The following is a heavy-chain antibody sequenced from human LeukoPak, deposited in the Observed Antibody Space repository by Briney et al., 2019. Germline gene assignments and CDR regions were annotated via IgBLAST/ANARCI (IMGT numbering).Heavy chain of an antibody. CDR2: IIPVLGIA. CDR3: ARGRGYSYGRGADYYGMDV. J-gene: IGHJ6*02. D-gene: IGHD5-18*01. V-gene: IGHV1-69*04. Sequence: SVKVSCKASGGTFSSYAISWVRQAPGQGLEWMGRIIPVLGIANYAQKFQGRVTITADKSTSTAYMELSSLRSEDTAVYYCARGRGYSYGRGADYYGMDVWGQGTTVTVSS. CDR1: GGTFSSYA.